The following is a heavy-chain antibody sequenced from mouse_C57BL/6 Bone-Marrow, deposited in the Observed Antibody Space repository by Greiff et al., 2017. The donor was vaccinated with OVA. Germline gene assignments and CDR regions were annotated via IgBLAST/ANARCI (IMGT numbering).Heavy chain of an antibody. CDR1: GYTFTSYW. CDR3: ARWVGYYYAMDY. V-gene: IGHV1-52*01. CDR2: IDPSDSET. J-gene: IGHJ4*01. Sequence: QVQLQQPGAELVRPGSSVKLSCKASGYTFTSYWMHWVKQRPIQGLEWIGNIDPSDSETHYNQKFKDKATLTVDKSSSTAYMQRSSLTSEDAAVDYCARWVGYYYAMDYWGQGTSVTVSS.